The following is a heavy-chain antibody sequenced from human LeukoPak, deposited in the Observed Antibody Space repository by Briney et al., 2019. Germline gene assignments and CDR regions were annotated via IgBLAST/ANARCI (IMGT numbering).Heavy chain of an antibody. D-gene: IGHD5-18*01. CDR1: GFTFSSYS. CDR3: ARSSRGQLWSSFDY. J-gene: IGHJ4*02. Sequence: GSLRLSCAASGFTFSSYSMNWVRQAPGKGLEWVSSISSSSSYIYYADSVKGRFTISRDNAKNSLYLQMNSLRAEDTAVYYCARSSRGQLWSSFDYWGQGTLVTVSS. CDR2: ISSSSSYI. V-gene: IGHV3-21*01.